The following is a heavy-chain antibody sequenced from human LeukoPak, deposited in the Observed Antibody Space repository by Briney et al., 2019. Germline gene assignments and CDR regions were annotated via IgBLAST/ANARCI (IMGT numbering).Heavy chain of an antibody. J-gene: IGHJ5*02. CDR3: AREWWGYDVLTGDNWFDP. D-gene: IGHD3-9*01. CDR2: INTYNGDT. Sequence: RASVKVSCKASGYPFTTYGINWVRQAPGQGLEWMGWINTYNGDTNYAQKFQGRVTMTTDTSTSTVYIELRSLTSDDTAAYYCAREWWGYDVLTGDNWFDPWGQGTLVTVSS. CDR1: GYPFTTYG. V-gene: IGHV1-18*01.